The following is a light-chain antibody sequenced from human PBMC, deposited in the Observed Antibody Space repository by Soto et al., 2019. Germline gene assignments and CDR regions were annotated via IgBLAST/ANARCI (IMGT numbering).Light chain of an antibody. J-gene: IGLJ2*01. V-gene: IGLV3-1*01. CDR1: KLGYRY. CDR2: QNS. CDR3: QAWDSDFVV. Sequence: SYELSQPPSVSVSPGQTASITCSGEKLGYRYACWYHQRPGQSPVLVIYQNSKRPSGIPERFSASNSGNTATLTISGTQAVDEGDYYCQAWDSDFVVFGGGTQLTVL.